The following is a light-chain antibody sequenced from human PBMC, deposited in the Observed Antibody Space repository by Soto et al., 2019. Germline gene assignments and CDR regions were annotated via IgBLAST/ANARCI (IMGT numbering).Light chain of an antibody. J-gene: IGLJ3*02. Sequence: QSVLTQPPSASGTPGHRGTISCSGSSSNIGSNTVNWYQQLPGTAPKLLIYSNNQRPSGVPDRFSGSKSGTSASLAISGLKSEDEADYDCATWDDSLNGPVFGGGTKLTV. CDR1: SSNIGSNT. CDR3: ATWDDSLNGPV. V-gene: IGLV1-44*01. CDR2: SNN.